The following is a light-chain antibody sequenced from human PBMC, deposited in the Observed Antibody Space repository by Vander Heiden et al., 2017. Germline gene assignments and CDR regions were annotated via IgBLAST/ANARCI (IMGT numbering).Light chain of an antibody. CDR2: KAS. J-gene: IGKJ2*01. Sequence: DIQITQSPSTLSASVGDRVTITCRASQSISSWLAWYQQKPGKAPKLLIYKASSLESGVPSRVSGSGSGTEFTRTISSLQPDDFATDDCQQYNGDPYTFDSETKQEI. V-gene: IGKV1-5*03. CDR1: QSISSW. CDR3: QQYNGDPYT.